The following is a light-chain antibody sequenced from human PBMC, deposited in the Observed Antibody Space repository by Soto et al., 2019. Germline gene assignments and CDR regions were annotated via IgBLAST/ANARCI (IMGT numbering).Light chain of an antibody. CDR2: GSS. CDR3: QSYDSSLSVSV. V-gene: IGLV1-40*01. Sequence: QPVLTQPPSVSGAPGQRVTISCTGSSSNIGAGYDVHWYQQLPGTAPKLLIYGSSNRPSGVPDRFSGSKSGTSASLAITGLQAEDEADYYCQSYDSSLSVSVFGGGTKLTVL. J-gene: IGLJ2*01. CDR1: SSNIGAGYD.